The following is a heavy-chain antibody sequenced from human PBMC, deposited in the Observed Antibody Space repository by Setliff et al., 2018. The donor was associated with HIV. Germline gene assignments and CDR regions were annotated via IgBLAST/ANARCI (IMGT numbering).Heavy chain of an antibody. Sequence: SLRLSCAASGFTFSSYAMNWVRQAPGKGLEWVSSISSTSSYIYYGDSVKGRFTISRDNAKNSLYLQMNSLRAEDTAVYYCTREFATFYYNSYYMDVWGKGTTVTVSS. CDR1: GFTFSSYA. D-gene: IGHD2-15*01. CDR2: ISSTSSYI. J-gene: IGHJ6*03. CDR3: TREFATFYYNSYYMDV. V-gene: IGHV3-21*01.